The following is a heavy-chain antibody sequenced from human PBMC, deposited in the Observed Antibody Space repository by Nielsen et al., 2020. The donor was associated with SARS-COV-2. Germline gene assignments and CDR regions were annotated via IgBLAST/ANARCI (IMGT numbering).Heavy chain of an antibody. J-gene: IGHJ4*02. V-gene: IGHV4-31*03. CDR2: IYYSGST. CDR3: ARVGEFVVFNY. D-gene: IGHD3-16*01. Sequence: SETQSLTCPVSGCSISSGGYYWSWIRQHPGKGLEWIGYIYYSGSTYYNPSLKSRVTISVDKSKNQFSLKLSSVTAADTAVYYCARVGEFVVFNYWGQGTLVTVSS. CDR1: GCSISSGGYY.